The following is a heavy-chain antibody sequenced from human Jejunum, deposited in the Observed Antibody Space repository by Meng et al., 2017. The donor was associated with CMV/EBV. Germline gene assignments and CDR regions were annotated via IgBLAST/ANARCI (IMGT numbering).Heavy chain of an antibody. D-gene: IGHD5-24*01. CDR3: ARDSPLDGYSLLDY. J-gene: IGHJ4*02. CDR1: GYTFTSDA. V-gene: IGHV7-4-1*02. Sequence: HGQMVQSGSKVKKPWATVKVTRKPSGYTFTSDAINWVRPAPGQGPDWMGWIDPNTGNSTYEQGVTGRFVFALDTSVSTAYLQINSLRADDTAVYYCARDSPLDGYSLLDYWGQGTLVTVSS. CDR2: IDPNTGNS.